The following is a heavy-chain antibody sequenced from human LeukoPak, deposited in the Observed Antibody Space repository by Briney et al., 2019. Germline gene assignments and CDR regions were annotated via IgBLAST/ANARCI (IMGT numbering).Heavy chain of an antibody. V-gene: IGHV3-30*18. CDR3: AKSQFGGDPDAFDI. CDR2: ISYDGSNK. J-gene: IGHJ3*02. CDR1: GFTFSSYG. Sequence: GGSLRLSCAASGFTFSSYGMHWVRRAPGKGLEWVAVISYDGSNKYYADSVKGRFTISRDNSKDTLYLQMNSLRAEDTAVYYCAKSQFGGDPDAFDIWGQGTMVTVSS. D-gene: IGHD3-16*01.